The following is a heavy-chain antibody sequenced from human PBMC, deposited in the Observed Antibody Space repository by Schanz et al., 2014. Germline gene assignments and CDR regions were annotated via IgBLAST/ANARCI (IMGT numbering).Heavy chain of an antibody. CDR2: MSYDGSIK. V-gene: IGHV3-33*08. CDR1: GFTFRDYY. D-gene: IGHD6-13*01. J-gene: IGHJ4*01. CDR3: AREQIMAAAGLVDY. Sequence: QVQLVESGGGLVKPGGSLRLSCAASGFTFRDYYMSWIRQAPGKGLEWVAAMSYDGSIKYYGDSVKGRFTISGDNSENTLYLQMNSLSADDTAVFYCAREQIMAAAGLVDYWGHGTLVTVSS.